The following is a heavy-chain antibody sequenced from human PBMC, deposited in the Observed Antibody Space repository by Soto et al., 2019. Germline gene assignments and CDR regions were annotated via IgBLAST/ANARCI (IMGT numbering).Heavy chain of an antibody. Sequence: GGSLRLSCAASGFTFSSYGMHWVRQAPGKGLEWVAVISYDGSNKYYADSVKGRFTISRDNSKNTLYLQMNSLRAEDTAVYYCVSQRTSVLTQAYFDYWGPGALVTVSS. CDR2: ISYDGSNK. CDR1: GFTFSSYG. V-gene: IGHV3-30*03. D-gene: IGHD2-8*01. CDR3: VSQRTSVLTQAYFDY. J-gene: IGHJ4*02.